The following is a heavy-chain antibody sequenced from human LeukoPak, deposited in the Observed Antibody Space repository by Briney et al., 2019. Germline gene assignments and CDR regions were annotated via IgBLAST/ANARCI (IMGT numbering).Heavy chain of an antibody. CDR2: FDPEDGET. V-gene: IGHV1-24*01. CDR3: ATGGRYCSGGSCYGNWFDP. CDR1: GYTLTELS. J-gene: IGHJ5*02. D-gene: IGHD2-15*01. Sequence: ASVKVSCKVSGYTLTELSMHWVRQAPGKGLEWMGGFDPEDGETIYAQKFQGRVTMTEDTSTDTAYMELSSLRSEDTAVYYCATGGRYCSGGSCYGNWFDPWGQGTLVTVSS.